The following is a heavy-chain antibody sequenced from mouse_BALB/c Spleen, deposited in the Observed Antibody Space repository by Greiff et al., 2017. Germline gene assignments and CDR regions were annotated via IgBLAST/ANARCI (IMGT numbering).Heavy chain of an antibody. Sequence: QVQLKESGAELVRPGASVTLSCKASGYTFTDYEMHWVKQTPVHGLEWIGAIDPETGGTAYNQKFKGKATLTADKSSSTAYMELRSLTSEDSAVYYCTRSGGFAYWGQGTLVTVSA. V-gene: IGHV1-15*01. D-gene: IGHD3-1*01. CDR3: TRSGGFAY. CDR1: GYTFTDYE. CDR2: IDPETGGT. J-gene: IGHJ3*01.